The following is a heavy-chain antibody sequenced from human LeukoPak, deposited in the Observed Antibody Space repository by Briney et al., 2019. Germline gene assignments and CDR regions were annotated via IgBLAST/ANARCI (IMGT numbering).Heavy chain of an antibody. Sequence: GESLKISCKGSGYSFSSYWIGWVRQMPGKGLEWMGIIYPDDSDTRYSPSFQGQVTISADQSITTAYPQWSSLKASDTAMYYCARHRKDIGFDSWGQGTVVTVSS. V-gene: IGHV5-51*01. J-gene: IGHJ4*02. CDR2: IYPDDSDT. CDR3: ARHRKDIGFDS. CDR1: GYSFSSYW. D-gene: IGHD2-15*01.